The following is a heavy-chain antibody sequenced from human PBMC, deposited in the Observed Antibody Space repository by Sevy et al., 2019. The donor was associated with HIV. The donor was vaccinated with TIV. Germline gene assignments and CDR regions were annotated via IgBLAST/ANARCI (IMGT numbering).Heavy chain of an antibody. CDR3: ARDYYDNRPRGFDP. D-gene: IGHD3-22*01. J-gene: IGHJ5*02. V-gene: IGHV4-59*01. CDR1: GDSISNYF. Sequence: SETLSLTCTVSGDSISNYFWSWIRLPPVKELEWIGYIYYSGSTNYNPSLKSRVTISVDTSKNQFSLRLNSVTAADTAVYYCARDYYDNRPRGFDPWGQGTLVTVSS. CDR2: IYYSGST.